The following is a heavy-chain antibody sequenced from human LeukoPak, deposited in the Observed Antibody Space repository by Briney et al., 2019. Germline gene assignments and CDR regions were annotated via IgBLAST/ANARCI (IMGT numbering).Heavy chain of an antibody. D-gene: IGHD2-8*02. CDR1: GFTFSSYE. J-gene: IGHJ4*02. CDR2: ISSSGSTT. CDR3: ATYRQVLLPFES. V-gene: IGHV3-48*03. Sequence: GGSLRLSCAASGFTFSSYEMTWVRQAPGKGLEWVSYISSSGSTTHYADSVRGRFTISRDNSKSTLSLQMNSLRAEDTAIYYCATYRQVLLPFESWGQGTLVTVSS.